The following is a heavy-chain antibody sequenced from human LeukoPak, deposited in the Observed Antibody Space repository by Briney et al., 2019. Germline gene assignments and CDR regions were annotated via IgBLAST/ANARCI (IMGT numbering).Heavy chain of an antibody. J-gene: IGHJ4*02. CDR3: ARRSLVGELSGGVGFDY. D-gene: IGHD3-10*01. CDR1: GGSISSSSYY. CDR2: IYYSGST. Sequence: SETLSLTCTVSGGSISSSSYYWGWIRQPPGKGLEWIGSIYYSGSTYYNPSLKSRVTISVDTSKNQFSLKLSSVTVADTAVYYCARRSLVGELSGGVGFDYWGQGTLVTVSS. V-gene: IGHV4-39*01.